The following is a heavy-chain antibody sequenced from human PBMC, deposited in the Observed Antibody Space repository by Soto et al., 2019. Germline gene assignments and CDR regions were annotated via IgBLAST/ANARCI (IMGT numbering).Heavy chain of an antibody. D-gene: IGHD1-1*01. CDR2: IYWDDDK. CDR1: GVSLSASGVG. CDR3: ALRATWNHFGY. J-gene: IGHJ4*02. Sequence: SCPTLVDPTQTLTLTCTLSGVSLSASGVGVGWIRQPPGKALEWLALIYWDDDKRYSPSLKSRLTITRDTSKNQVVLTLTNMDPVDTATYFCALRATWNHFGYWGQGTPVPLPS. V-gene: IGHV2-5*02.